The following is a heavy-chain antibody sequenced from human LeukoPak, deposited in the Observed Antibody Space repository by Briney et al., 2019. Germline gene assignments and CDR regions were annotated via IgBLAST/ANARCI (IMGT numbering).Heavy chain of an antibody. CDR1: GFTFSSYA. J-gene: IGHJ4*02. V-gene: IGHV3-30-3*01. CDR2: ISYEGTNK. Sequence: PGVSLRLSCAASGFTFSSYALHWVRQAPGKGLEWVALISYEGTNKYYADSVKGRFTVSRDNSKNTLYLQLSSLGAEDTAVYYCARDGSPRGGYYYGPGSYFYWGQGTLVTVSS. CDR3: ARDGSPRGGYYYGPGSYFY. D-gene: IGHD3-10*01.